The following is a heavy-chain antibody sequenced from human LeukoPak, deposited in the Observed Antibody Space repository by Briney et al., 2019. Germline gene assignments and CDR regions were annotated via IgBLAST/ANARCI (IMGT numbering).Heavy chain of an antibody. V-gene: IGHV3-66*01. CDR1: GFSVSGDY. CDR2: IYGGGNT. J-gene: IGHJ3*02. CDR3: ARDPAGAFDI. Sequence: PGGSLRLSCAASGFSVSGDYMSWVRQAPGKGLEWISVIYGGGNTYHADSVKGRFILFRDDSKNTVFLQMNSLRADDTAVYYCARDPAGAFDIWGQGTMVTVSS.